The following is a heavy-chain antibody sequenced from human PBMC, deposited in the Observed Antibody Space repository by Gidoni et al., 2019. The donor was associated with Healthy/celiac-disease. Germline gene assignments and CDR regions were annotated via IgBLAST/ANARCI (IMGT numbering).Heavy chain of an antibody. CDR3: ARLISKLWFDY. V-gene: IGHV4-59*08. D-gene: IGHD2-2*01. Sequence: QVQLQASGPGLVKPSETLSLTCTVSGGSISSYYWSWFRQPTGKGLEWIGYIEYSGSTNYNPALKSRVTISVDTSKNQFSLKLSSVTAADTAVYYCARLISKLWFDYWGQGTLVTVSS. CDR2: IEYSGST. CDR1: GGSISSYY. J-gene: IGHJ4*02.